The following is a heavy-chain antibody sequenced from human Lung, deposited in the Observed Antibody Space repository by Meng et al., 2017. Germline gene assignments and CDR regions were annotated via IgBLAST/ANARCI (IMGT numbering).Heavy chain of an antibody. D-gene: IGHD6-6*01. CDR2: VSTYKGNT. CDR3: ARDRQYSLVS. Sequence: QDQRVQSGPEVKKPGAAGKVSCKASGYTFTTNGMSWVRQAPGQGLEWMGWVSTYKGNTKYAQKFQGRVTMTTERSTSTVYMELRNLRSDDTAFYYCARDRQYSLVSWGQGTLVTVSS. V-gene: IGHV1-18*01. J-gene: IGHJ4*02. CDR1: GYTFTTNG.